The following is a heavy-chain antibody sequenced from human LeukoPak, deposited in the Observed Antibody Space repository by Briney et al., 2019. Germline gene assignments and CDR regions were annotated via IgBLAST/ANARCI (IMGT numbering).Heavy chain of an antibody. V-gene: IGHV4-59*08. Sequence: SETLSLTCTVSGGSISSYYWSWIRQPPGKGLEWIGYIYYSGSTNYNPSLKSRVTISVDTSKNQFSLKLSSVTAADTAVYYCARHGGSTVTPLVYWGQGTLVTVSS. J-gene: IGHJ4*02. CDR1: GGSISSYY. CDR3: ARHGGSTVTPLVY. D-gene: IGHD4-17*01. CDR2: IYYSGST.